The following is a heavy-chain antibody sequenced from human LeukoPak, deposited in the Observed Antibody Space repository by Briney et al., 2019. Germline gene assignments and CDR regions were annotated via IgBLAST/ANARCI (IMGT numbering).Heavy chain of an antibody. CDR2: INPSGGST. Sequence: ASVKVSCKASGYTFTSYYMHWVRQAPGQGLEWMGIINPSGGSTSYAQKFQGRVTMTRDTSTSTVYMELSSLRSEDTAVYYCARGNHDYGGYEVLYFDYWGQGTLVTVSS. V-gene: IGHV1-46*01. J-gene: IGHJ4*02. CDR1: GYTFTSYY. CDR3: ARGNHDYGGYEVLYFDY. D-gene: IGHD4-17*01.